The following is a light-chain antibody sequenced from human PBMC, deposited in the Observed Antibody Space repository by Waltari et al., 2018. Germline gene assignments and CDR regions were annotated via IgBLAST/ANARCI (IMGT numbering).Light chain of an antibody. CDR1: STDVAVYNY. CDR2: GVS. Sequence: QSALTQPPSASGSPGQSVTISCTGTSTDVAVYNYVSWYQQHPGKAPKLGVYGVSKRPSGVPDRFSGSKSGNTASLTVSGLQAEDEADYYCSSYAGSDNLIFGGGTKLTVL. CDR3: SSYAGSDNLI. J-gene: IGLJ2*01. V-gene: IGLV2-8*01.